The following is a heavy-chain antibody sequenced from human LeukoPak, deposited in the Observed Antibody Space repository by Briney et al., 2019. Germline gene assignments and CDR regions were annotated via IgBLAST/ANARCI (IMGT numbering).Heavy chain of an antibody. V-gene: IGHV3-53*05. Sequence: GGSLRLSCAASGVTVSRNYMSWVRQAPGKGLEWVSIMYSGGNTDYADSVKGRFTISRDNSKNTLYLQMNSLRAEDTAVYYCAKDKGEDPWGQGTLVTVSS. CDR1: GVTVSRNY. CDR2: MYSGGNT. CDR3: AKDKGEDP. D-gene: IGHD3-16*01. J-gene: IGHJ5*02.